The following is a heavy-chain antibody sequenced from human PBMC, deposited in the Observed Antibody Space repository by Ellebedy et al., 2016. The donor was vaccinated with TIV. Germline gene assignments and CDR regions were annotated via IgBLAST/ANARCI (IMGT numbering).Heavy chain of an antibody. CDR2: IYYSGST. CDR1: GGSISSGGYY. Sequence: SETLSLTXTVPGGSISSGGYYWSWIRQHPGKGLEWTGYIYYSGSTYYNPSLKSRVTISVDTSKNQFSLKLSSVTAADTAVYYCARDRRQQLVPRGWFDPWGQGTLVTVSS. J-gene: IGHJ5*02. CDR3: ARDRRQQLVPRGWFDP. V-gene: IGHV4-31*03. D-gene: IGHD6-13*01.